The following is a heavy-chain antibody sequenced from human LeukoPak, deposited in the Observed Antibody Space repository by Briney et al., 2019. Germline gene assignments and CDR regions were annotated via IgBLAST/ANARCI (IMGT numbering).Heavy chain of an antibody. V-gene: IGHV1-2*02. CDR1: GYTFTGYY. CDR2: INPNSGGT. CDR3: ARRRLVLNWFDP. D-gene: IGHD3-16*01. Sequence: ASVKVSCKASGYTFTGYYMHWVRQAPGQGLEWMGWINPNSGGTNYAQKFQGRVTMTRDTSISTAYMELSRLRSDDTAVYYCARRRLVLNWFDPWGQGTLVTVSS. J-gene: IGHJ5*02.